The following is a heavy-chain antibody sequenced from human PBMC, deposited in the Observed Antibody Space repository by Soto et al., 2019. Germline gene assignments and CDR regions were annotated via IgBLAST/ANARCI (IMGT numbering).Heavy chain of an antibody. V-gene: IGHV3-30*03. J-gene: IGHJ4*02. CDR3: AISEGVATALRDY. D-gene: IGHD2-21*02. CDR1: GFSLSDYA. Sequence: GGSLRLSCAGSGFSLSDYAMHWVRQTPGKGLEWVAVISYDGREKYYGDSVKGRFTISRDNSKNTLYLQLNSLRADDTAVYYCAISEGVATALRDYWGQGTLVTVSS. CDR2: ISYDGREK.